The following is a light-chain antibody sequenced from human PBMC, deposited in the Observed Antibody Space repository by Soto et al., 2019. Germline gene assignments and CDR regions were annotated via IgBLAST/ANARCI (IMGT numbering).Light chain of an antibody. CDR3: QQYNNWPLT. Sequence: EIVMTQSPATLSVSPGDRATLSCRASQSVSSNLGWYQQKPGQAPRLLIYGASTRATGIPARFSGSGSGTEFTLTISSLQSEDFAVYYCQQYNNWPLTFGGGTKVEIK. J-gene: IGKJ4*01. CDR1: QSVSSN. V-gene: IGKV3-15*01. CDR2: GAS.